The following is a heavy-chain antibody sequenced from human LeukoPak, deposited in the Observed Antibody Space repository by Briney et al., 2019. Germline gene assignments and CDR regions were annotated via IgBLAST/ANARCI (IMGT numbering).Heavy chain of an antibody. CDR2: ISYDGSNK. V-gene: IGHV3-30-3*01. D-gene: IGHD6-19*01. CDR1: GFTFNSYA. J-gene: IGHJ5*02. CDR3: ARESGLVGAGNNWFDP. Sequence: PGGSLRLSCAASGFTFNSYAMHWVRQAPGRGLEWVAVISYDGSNKYYADSVKGRFTISRDNAKNSLYLQMNSLRAEDTAVYYCARESGLVGAGNNWFDPWGQGTLVTVSS.